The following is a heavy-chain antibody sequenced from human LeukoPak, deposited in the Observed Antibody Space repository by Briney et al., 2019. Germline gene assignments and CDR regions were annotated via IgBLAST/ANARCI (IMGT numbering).Heavy chain of an antibody. CDR3: ARRLRDDFWSGPSEGSVWFDP. D-gene: IGHD3-3*01. CDR2: IYLGDSDT. V-gene: IGHV5-51*01. CDR1: GYSFTSHW. J-gene: IGHJ5*02. Sequence: GESLKISCKGSGYSFTSHWIGWVRQMPGKGLEWMGIIYLGDSDTRYSPSFQGQVTISADKSISTAYLQWSSLKASDTAMYYCARRLRDDFWSGPSEGSVWFDPWGQGTLVTVSS.